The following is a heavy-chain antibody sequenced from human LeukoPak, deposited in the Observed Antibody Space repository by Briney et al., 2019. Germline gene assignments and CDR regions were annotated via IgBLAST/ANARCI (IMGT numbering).Heavy chain of an antibody. CDR1: GFTFSSYA. CDR2: ISGNGGST. V-gene: IGHV3-23*01. Sequence: GGSLRLPCAASGFTFSSYAMSWVRQAPGKGLEWVSVISGNGGSTHYADSAKGRFTISRDNSKNTLYLQMNSLRAEDTAVYYCAKDMSSIAVAGAVYFDYWGQGTLVTVSS. J-gene: IGHJ4*02. CDR3: AKDMSSIAVAGAVYFDY. D-gene: IGHD6-19*01.